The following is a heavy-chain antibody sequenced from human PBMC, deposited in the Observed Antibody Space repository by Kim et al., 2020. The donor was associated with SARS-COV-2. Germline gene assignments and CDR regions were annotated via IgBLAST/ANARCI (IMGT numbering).Heavy chain of an antibody. CDR3: ARARITMVRGVSRGVGYYYYGMDV. CDR2: INPSGGST. Sequence: ASVKVSCKASGYTFTSYYMHWVRQAPGQGLEWMGIINPSGGSTSYAQKFQGRVTMTRDTSTSTVYMELSSLRSEDTAVYYCARARITMVRGVSRGVGYYYYGMDVWGQGTTVTVSS. J-gene: IGHJ6*02. CDR1: GYTFTSYY. D-gene: IGHD3-10*01. V-gene: IGHV1-46*01.